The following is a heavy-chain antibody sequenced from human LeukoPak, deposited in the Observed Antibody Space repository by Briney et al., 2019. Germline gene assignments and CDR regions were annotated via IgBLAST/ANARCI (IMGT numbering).Heavy chain of an antibody. J-gene: IGHJ4*02. D-gene: IGHD3-10*01. CDR3: AKGSALWFGELFDY. V-gene: IGHV3-23*01. Sequence: GGSLRLSCAVSGFTFRTYAMSWVRQAPGKGLEWVSAISGSGGSTYYADSVKGRFTISRDNSKNTLYLQMNSLRAEDTAVYYCAKGSALWFGELFDYWGQGTLVTVSS. CDR2: ISGSGGST. CDR1: GFTFRTYA.